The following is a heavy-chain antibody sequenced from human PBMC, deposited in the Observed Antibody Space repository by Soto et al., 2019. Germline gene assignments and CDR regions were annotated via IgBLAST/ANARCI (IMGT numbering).Heavy chain of an antibody. Sequence: PGGSLRLSCAASGYTFNNYAMSWVRQAPGKGPEWVSAISNSGGSTYYADSVKGRFTISRDNSKDTLYLQLNSLNTEDTAVYYCGRGGYRHYSAYYYYALDVWGQGTTVTVSS. CDR1: GYTFNNYA. J-gene: IGHJ6*02. D-gene: IGHD4-4*01. V-gene: IGHV3-23*01. CDR2: ISNSGGST. CDR3: GRGGYRHYSAYYYYALDV.